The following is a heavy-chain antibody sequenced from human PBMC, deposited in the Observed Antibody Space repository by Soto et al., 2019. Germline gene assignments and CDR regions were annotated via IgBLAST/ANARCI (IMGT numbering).Heavy chain of an antibody. CDR2: IWYDGSNK. J-gene: IGHJ6*02. CDR1: GFTFSSYG. Sequence: PGGSLRLSCAASGFTFSSYGMHWVRQAPGKGLEWVAVIWYDGSNKYYADSVKGRFTISRDNSKNTLYLQMNSLRAEDTAVYYCARRGGVTASYYYYGMDVWGQGTTVTVSS. D-gene: IGHD2-21*02. CDR3: ARRGGVTASYYYYGMDV. V-gene: IGHV3-33*01.